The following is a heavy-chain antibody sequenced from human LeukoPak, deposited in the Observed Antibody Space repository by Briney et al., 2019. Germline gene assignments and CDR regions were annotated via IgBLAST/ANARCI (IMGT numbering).Heavy chain of an antibody. CDR1: GGSISSYY. J-gene: IGHJ4*02. CDR3: ARDHGSAYYRAPRH. D-gene: IGHD3-10*01. Sequence: PSETPSLTCTVSGGSISSYYWSWIRQPPGKGLEWIGYIYYSGSTNYNPSLKSRVTISVDTSKNQFSLKLSSVTAADTAVYYCARDHGSAYYRAPRHWGQGTLVTVSS. V-gene: IGHV4-59*12. CDR2: IYYSGST.